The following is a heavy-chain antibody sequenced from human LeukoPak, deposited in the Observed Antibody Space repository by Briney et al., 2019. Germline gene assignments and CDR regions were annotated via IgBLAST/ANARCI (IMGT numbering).Heavy chain of an antibody. CDR1: GGTFSSYA. Sequence: ASVKVSCKASGGTFSSYAISWVRQAPGQGLEWMGRIIPILGIANYAQKFQGRVTITADKSTSTAYMELSSLRSEDTAVYYCARLVRGVISFDYWGQGTLVTVSS. D-gene: IGHD3-10*01. CDR3: ARLVRGVISFDY. CDR2: IIPILGIA. J-gene: IGHJ4*02. V-gene: IGHV1-69*04.